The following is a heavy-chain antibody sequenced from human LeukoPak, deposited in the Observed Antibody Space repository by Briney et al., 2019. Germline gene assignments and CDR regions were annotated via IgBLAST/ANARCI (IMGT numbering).Heavy chain of an antibody. CDR2: ISRSGST. Sequence: SETLSLTCAVSDYSISSGYHWGWIRQPPEKGLEWIGSISRSGSTYYSPSLKGRVTMSVDSSKNEFSLNLSSVTAADTAVYYCARGHIGNSGRYYYYYMDVWGKGTTVTVSS. V-gene: IGHV4-38-2*01. D-gene: IGHD2-21*01. J-gene: IGHJ6*03. CDR1: DYSISSGYH. CDR3: ARGHIGNSGRYYYYYMDV.